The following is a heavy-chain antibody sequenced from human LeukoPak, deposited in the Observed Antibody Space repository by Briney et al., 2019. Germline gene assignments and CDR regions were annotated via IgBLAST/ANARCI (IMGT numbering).Heavy chain of an antibody. J-gene: IGHJ6*03. CDR3: ASAPLYYYYMDV. V-gene: IGHV4-39*01. CDR2: MHYSGST. CDR1: GGSISSGSHY. Sequence: SETLSLTCSVSGGSISSGSHYWGRIRQPPGKGLEWIQSMHYSGSTDYNPSLKSRVTISIDTSKNQFSLKLSSVTAADTAVYYCASAPLYYYYMDVWGKGTTVTVSS.